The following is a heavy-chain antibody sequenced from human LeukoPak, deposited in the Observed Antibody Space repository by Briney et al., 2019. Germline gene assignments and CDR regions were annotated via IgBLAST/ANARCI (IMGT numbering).Heavy chain of an antibody. D-gene: IGHD6-13*01. CDR1: GFTFSSYS. V-gene: IGHV3-21*01. Sequence: GGSLRLSCAASGFTFSSYSMNWVRQAPGKGLEWVSSISSSSSYIYYADSVRGRFTISRDNAKNSLYLQMNSLRAEDTAVYYCARSSSSRVDWFDPWGQGTLVTVSS. CDR3: ARSSSSRVDWFDP. J-gene: IGHJ5*02. CDR2: ISSSSSYI.